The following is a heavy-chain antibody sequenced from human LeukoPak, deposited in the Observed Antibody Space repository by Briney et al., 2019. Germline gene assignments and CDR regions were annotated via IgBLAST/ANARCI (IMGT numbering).Heavy chain of an antibody. CDR3: ARERGGSYHYYYYGMDV. Sequence: ASVKVSCKASGYTFTSYDVNWVRQATGQGLEWMGWMNPNSGNTGLAQKFQGRVTLTRDTSTSTVYMELSSLRSEDTAVYYCARERGGSYHYYYYGMDVWGQGTTVTVSS. V-gene: IGHV1-8*01. J-gene: IGHJ6*02. CDR2: MNPNSGNT. D-gene: IGHD1-26*01. CDR1: GYTFTSYD.